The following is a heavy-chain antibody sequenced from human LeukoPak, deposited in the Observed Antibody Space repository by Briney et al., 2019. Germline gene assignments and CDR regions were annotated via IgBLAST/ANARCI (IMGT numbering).Heavy chain of an antibody. CDR1: GYTFTSYG. CDR2: ISAYNGNT. V-gene: IGHV1-18*01. CDR3: ARTYSSSSQFDY. D-gene: IGHD6-13*01. Sequence: ASVKVSCKASGYTFTSYGISWVRQAPGQGLEWMGWISAYNGNTNYAQKLQGRVTMTTDTSTSTAHMELRSLRSDDTAVYYCARTYSSSSQFDYWGQGTLVTVSS. J-gene: IGHJ4*02.